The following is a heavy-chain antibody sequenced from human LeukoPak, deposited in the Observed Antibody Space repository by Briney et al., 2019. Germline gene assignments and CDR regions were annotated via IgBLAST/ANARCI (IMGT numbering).Heavy chain of an antibody. J-gene: IGHJ5*02. CDR3: AKAMTSVVTPGAS. Sequence: PGGSLRLSCAASGXNFRNHAMSWVRQASGKGLEWVSVISGSGGSTYYGDSVKGRFTISRDNSKNTLYLQMNSLRAEDTAVYFCAKAMTSVVTPGASWGQGTLVTVSS. CDR1: GXNFRNHA. CDR2: ISGSGGST. V-gene: IGHV3-23*01. D-gene: IGHD4-23*01.